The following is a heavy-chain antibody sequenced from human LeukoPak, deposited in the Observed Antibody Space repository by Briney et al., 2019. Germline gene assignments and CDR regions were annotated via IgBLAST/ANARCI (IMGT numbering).Heavy chain of an antibody. CDR2: ICPGDSDT. V-gene: IGHV5-51*01. J-gene: IGHJ6*02. D-gene: IGHD6-13*01. Sequence: GESLKTSCKGSGYSFTSYCIVWVRQMPGRGLEWMGIICPGDSDTKYSPSFQGQVTISADKSISTAYLQWSSLEASDTAMYYCARHQGSNYGLDVWGQGTTVTVSS. CDR1: GYSFTSYC. CDR3: ARHQGSNYGLDV.